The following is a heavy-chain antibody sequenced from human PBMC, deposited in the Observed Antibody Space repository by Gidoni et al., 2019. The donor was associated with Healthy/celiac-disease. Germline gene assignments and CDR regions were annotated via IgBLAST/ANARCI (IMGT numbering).Heavy chain of an antibody. V-gene: IGHV3-53*01. CDR2: IYSGGST. Sequence: EVQLVESGGGLIQPGGSLRLSCAASGFTVSSHYMSWVRQAPGKGLERVSVIYSGGSTYYADSVKGRFTISRDNAKNTLYLQMNSLRAEDTAVYYCAREGPLDAFDIWGQGTMVTVSS. J-gene: IGHJ3*02. CDR1: GFTVSSHY. CDR3: AREGPLDAFDI.